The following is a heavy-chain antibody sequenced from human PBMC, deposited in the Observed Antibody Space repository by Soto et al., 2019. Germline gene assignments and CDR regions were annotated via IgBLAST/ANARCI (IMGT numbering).Heavy chain of an antibody. V-gene: IGHV4-34*01. CDR2: INHSGST. J-gene: IGHJ4*02. CDR3: ARVVGSSGDYFDY. Sequence: QVHLQQWGGGLSKPSETLSLTCAVYVGSFSGHYWSWIRQHPGKGLEWIGEINHSGSTNYNPSLKSRVTISVDTSKNQFSLKLRSVTAADTAVYYCARVVGSSGDYFDYWGQGTLVTVSS. D-gene: IGHD3-10*01. CDR1: VGSFSGHY.